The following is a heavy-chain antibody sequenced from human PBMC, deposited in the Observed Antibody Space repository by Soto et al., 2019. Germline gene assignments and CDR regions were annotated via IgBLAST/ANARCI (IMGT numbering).Heavy chain of an antibody. CDR1: GFTFSDYY. CDR3: AHIPNYYQYDWFDP. Sequence: ESGGGLVKPGGSLRLSCAASGFTFSDYYMSWIRQAPGKGLECLALIYWDDDKRYSPSLQSRLSITKDTSKNQVVLTMTNVDPVDTATYYCAHIPNYYQYDWFDPWGQGTLVSVSS. J-gene: IGHJ5*02. V-gene: IGHV2-5*08. CDR2: IYWDDDKR. D-gene: IGHD3-16*01.